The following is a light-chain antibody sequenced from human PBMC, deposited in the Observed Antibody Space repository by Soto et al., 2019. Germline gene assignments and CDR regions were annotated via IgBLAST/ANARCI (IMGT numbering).Light chain of an antibody. Sequence: AIRMTKSPSSLSASTGDRVTITCRASQGISSYLAWYQQKPGKAPKLLIYAASTLQSGVPSRFSGSGSGTDFTLTISCLQSEDFATYYCQQYYSFSLTFGGGTKVEIK. CDR1: QGISSY. V-gene: IGKV1-8*01. CDR2: AAS. CDR3: QQYYSFSLT. J-gene: IGKJ4*01.